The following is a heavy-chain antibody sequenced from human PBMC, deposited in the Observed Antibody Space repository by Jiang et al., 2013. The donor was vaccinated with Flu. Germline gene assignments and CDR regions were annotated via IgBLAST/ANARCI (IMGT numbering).Heavy chain of an antibody. CDR1: GASITTSGYY. Sequence: LLKPSETLSLTCTVSGASITTSGYYWGWIRQSPGKGLEWIANIYYSGTTYYNPSLRSRVTISVDTSKNQFFLKLTSVTAADTAIYYCAKLRGFSSSWPVDYWGQGTLVTVSS. CDR3: AKLRGFSSSWPVDY. CDR2: IYYSGTT. J-gene: IGHJ4*02. D-gene: IGHD6-13*01. V-gene: IGHV4-39*07.